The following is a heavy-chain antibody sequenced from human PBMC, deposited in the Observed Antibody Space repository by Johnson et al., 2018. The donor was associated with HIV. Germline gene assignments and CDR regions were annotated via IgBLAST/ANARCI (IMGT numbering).Heavy chain of an antibody. D-gene: IGHD1-26*01. J-gene: IGHJ3*02. CDR3: ARLIVGAPGAFDI. V-gene: IGHV3-7*05. Sequence: VQLVESGGGLVQPGGSLRLSCAASGFTVSRNYMSWVRQAPGKGLEWVANIKQDGSEKYFVASVNGRFTISRDNAKNSLYLQMNSLRAEDTAVYYCARLIVGAPGAFDIWGQGTMVTVSS. CDR2: IKQDGSEK. CDR1: GFTVSRNY.